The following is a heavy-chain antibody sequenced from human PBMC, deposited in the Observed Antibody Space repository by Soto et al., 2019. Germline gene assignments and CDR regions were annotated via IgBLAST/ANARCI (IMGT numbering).Heavy chain of an antibody. CDR1: GGSISSGNYY. D-gene: IGHD3-10*01. CDR2: TYYGGST. J-gene: IGHJ4*02. V-gene: IGHV4-30-4*01. Sequence: SETLSLTCTVSGGSISSGNYYWTWIRQPPGKGLEWIGYTYYGGSTSYNPSLQSRIAISVDTSKNQFSLRLNSLTAADTAVYFCARDVGPAYYGSGRPFDNWGLGTLVTVSS. CDR3: ARDVGPAYYGSGRPFDN.